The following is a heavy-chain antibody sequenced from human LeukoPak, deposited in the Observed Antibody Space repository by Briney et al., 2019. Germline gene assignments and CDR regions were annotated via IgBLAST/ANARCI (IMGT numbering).Heavy chain of an antibody. D-gene: IGHD2-21*02. CDR2: IYYSGST. Sequence: PSETLSLTCTVSGGSISSNYWSWIRQPPGKGLEWIGYIYYSGSTNYNPSLKSRVTISVDTSKNQFSLKLSSVTAADTAVYYCARDKFIDGDPNWYFDLWGRGTLVTVSS. CDR1: GGSISSNY. J-gene: IGHJ2*01. V-gene: IGHV4-59*01. CDR3: ARDKFIDGDPNWYFDL.